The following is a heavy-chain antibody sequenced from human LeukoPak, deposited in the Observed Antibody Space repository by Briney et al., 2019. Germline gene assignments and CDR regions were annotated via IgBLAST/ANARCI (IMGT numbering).Heavy chain of an antibody. V-gene: IGHV4-4*07. J-gene: IGHJ6*03. D-gene: IGHD5-18*01. CDR1: GGSISSYY. CDR3: ARHLGDVDTAMVTQYYYYYYMDV. CDR2: IYTSGST. Sequence: SETLSLTCTVSGGSISSYYWSWIRQPAGKGLEWIGRIYTSGSTYYNPSLKSRVTISVDTSKNQFSLKLSSVTAADTAVYYCARHLGDVDTAMVTQYYYYYYMDVWGKGTTVTVSS.